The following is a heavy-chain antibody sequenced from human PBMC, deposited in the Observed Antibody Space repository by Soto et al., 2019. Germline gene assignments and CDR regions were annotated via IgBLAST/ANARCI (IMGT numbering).Heavy chain of an antibody. CDR3: ARGPETTMGTFDI. CDR2: TYYRSKWYS. V-gene: IGHV6-1*01. J-gene: IGHJ3*02. Sequence: SQTLSLTCAISGDSVSSNSAAWNWIRHSPSRGLEWLGRTYYRSKWYSSYAVSVKSRITINPDTSKNQFSLQLNSVTPEDTAVYYCARGPETTMGTFDIWGQGTVVTVSS. D-gene: IGHD5-18*01. CDR1: GDSVSSNSAA.